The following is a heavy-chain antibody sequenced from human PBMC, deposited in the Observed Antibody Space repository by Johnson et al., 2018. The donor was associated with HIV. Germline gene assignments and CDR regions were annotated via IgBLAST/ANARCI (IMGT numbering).Heavy chain of an antibody. J-gene: IGHJ3*02. CDR3: ARDLGWSGDAFDI. CDR2: IYSGGDT. D-gene: IGHD3-16*01. CDR1: GFSIINNY. V-gene: IGHV3-66*02. Sequence: VKLVESGGGVVQPGGSLRLSCAASGFSIINNYMSWVRQPPGKGLEWVSVIYSGGDTFYADSVKGRFTISRDNSKNTLYLQMNSLGDEDTAVYYCARDLGWSGDAFDIWGQGTMVTVSS.